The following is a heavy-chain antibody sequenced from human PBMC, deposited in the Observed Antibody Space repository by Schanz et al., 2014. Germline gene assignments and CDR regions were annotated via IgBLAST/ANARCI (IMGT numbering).Heavy chain of an antibody. D-gene: IGHD6-19*01. J-gene: IGHJ4*02. V-gene: IGHV3-66*01. Sequence: EVQLLESGGTVVQPGGSLRVSCAASGFTVSSNYMSWVRQAPGKGLEWVSITYSGGSTYYADSVKGRFTISRDNSKNTLYLLMNSLRAEDTAVYYCAKDLISGWSGFDYWGQGTLVTVSS. CDR3: AKDLISGWSGFDY. CDR1: GFTVSSNY. CDR2: TYSGGST.